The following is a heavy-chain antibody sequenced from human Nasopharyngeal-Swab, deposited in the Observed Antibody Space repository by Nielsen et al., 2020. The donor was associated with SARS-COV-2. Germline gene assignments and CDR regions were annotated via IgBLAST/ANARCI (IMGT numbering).Heavy chain of an antibody. CDR1: GYTFTTYA. J-gene: IGHJ5*02. CDR2: INAGNGNI. V-gene: IGHV1-3*01. CDR3: ARDSSSGLRYFDWLSPGYNWFDP. D-gene: IGHD3-9*01. Sequence: ASVKVSCKASGYTFTTYAIHWVRQAPGQRLEWMGWINAGNGNIKYSQKLQGRVTITRDTSASTAYMELSSLRSEDTAVYYCARDSSSGLRYFDWLSPGYNWFDPWGQGTLVTVSS.